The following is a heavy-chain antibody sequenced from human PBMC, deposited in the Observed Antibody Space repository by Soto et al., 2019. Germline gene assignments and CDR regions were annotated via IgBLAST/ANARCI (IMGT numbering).Heavy chain of an antibody. CDR3: AGRSVVPSLPFEQCRYYYAMDV. Sequence: SVKVSCKGSGGTLSSFAFSWVRQAPGQGLEWVGGIIPIFGSPNYAQNFQGRVTIAADESTRTAYMEVNSLTSEDTAVYYCAGRSVVPSLPFEQCRYYYAMDVWGQGNTVTVSS. CDR1: GGTLSSFA. D-gene: IGHD3-3*01. V-gene: IGHV1-69*13. J-gene: IGHJ6*01. CDR2: IIPIFGSP.